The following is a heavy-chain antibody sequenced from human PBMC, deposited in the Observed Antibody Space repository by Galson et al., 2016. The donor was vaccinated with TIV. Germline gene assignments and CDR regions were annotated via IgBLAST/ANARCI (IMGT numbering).Heavy chain of an antibody. CDR3: ATSTMPNLGDY. CDR1: GLLVSDSY. J-gene: IGHJ4*02. CDR2: IYPSGAS. D-gene: IGHD7-27*01. V-gene: IGHV3-53*05. Sequence: SLRLSCAASGLLVSDSYMGWVRQPPGEGLEWVSIIYPSGASYYPESTESVKGRFTISRDNSKNTVFLQINSLRVEDTAVYYCATSTMPNLGDYWGQGTLVTVST.